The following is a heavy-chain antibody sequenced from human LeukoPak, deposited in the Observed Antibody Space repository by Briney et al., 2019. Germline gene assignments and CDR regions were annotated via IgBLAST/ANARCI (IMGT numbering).Heavy chain of an antibody. D-gene: IGHD2-15*01. V-gene: IGHV4-30-2*01. J-gene: IGHJ3*02. CDR2: IYHSGST. Sequence: PSETLSLTCAVSGGSISSGGYSWSWIRQPPGKGLEWIGYIYHSGSTYYNPSLRSRVTMSVDTSKNQFSLKLSSVTAADTAVYYCARDVQRSYCSGGSCYGVRRAFDIWGQGTMVTVSS. CDR1: GGSISSGGYS. CDR3: ARDVQRSYCSGGSCYGVRRAFDI.